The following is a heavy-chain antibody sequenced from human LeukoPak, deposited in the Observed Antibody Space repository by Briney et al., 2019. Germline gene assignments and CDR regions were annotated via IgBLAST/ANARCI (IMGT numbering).Heavy chain of an antibody. V-gene: IGHV1-2*02. CDR2: INPNSGGT. CDR3: ARDRSAAVYYFDY. J-gene: IGHJ4*02. Sequence: ASVKVSCKASGYTFTCYYMHWVRQAPGQGLEWMGWINPNSGGTNYAQKFQGRVTMTRDTSISTAYMELSRLRSDDTAVYYCARDRSAAVYYFDYWGQGTLVTVSS. CDR1: GYTFTCYY. D-gene: IGHD6-13*01.